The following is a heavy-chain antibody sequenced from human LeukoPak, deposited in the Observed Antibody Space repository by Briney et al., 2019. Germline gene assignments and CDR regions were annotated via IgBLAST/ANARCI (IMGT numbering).Heavy chain of an antibody. CDR1: GYTFSFYR. Sequence: GGPLRLFCGASGYTFSFYRMHWVREATGKGVVWVLRFNSEGSSTSYADSVKGPFTISRDNAKNTLYLQMNSLRAEDTAVYYCARDTVIPYSQVGTTKDWGQGTLVTVSS. D-gene: IGHD1-26*01. CDR3: ARDTVIPYSQVGTTKD. CDR2: FNSEGSST. J-gene: IGHJ4*02. V-gene: IGHV3-74*01.